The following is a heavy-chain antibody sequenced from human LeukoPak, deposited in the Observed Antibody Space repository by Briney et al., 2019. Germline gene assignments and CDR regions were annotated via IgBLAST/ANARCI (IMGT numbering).Heavy chain of an antibody. J-gene: IGHJ4*02. CDR1: GFTFSSYW. CDR3: ARGGRYCSSTSCYLDY. Sequence: GGSLRLSCAASGFTFSSYWMHWVRQAPGKGLVWVSRINSDGSSTSDADSVRGRFTISRDNAKNTLYLQMNSLRAEDTAVYYCARGGRYCSSTSCYLDYWGQGTLVTVSS. D-gene: IGHD2-2*01. V-gene: IGHV3-74*01. CDR2: INSDGSST.